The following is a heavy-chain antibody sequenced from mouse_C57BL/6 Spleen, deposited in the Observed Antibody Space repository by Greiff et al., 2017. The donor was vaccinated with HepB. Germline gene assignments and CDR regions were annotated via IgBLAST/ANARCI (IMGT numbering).Heavy chain of an antibody. CDR3: ARSTRLRRDYAMDY. CDR2: IDPSDSET. V-gene: IGHV1-52*01. Sequence: VQLQQPGAELVRPGSSVKLSCKASGYTFTSSWMHWVKQRPIQGLEWIGNIDPSDSETHYNQKFKDKATLTVDKSSSTAYMQLSSLTSEDSAVYYCARSTRLRRDYAMDYWGQGTSVTVSS. J-gene: IGHJ4*01. CDR1: GYTFTSSW. D-gene: IGHD2-4*01.